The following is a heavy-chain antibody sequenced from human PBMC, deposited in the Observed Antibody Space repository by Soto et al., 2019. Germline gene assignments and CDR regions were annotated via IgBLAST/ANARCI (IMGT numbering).Heavy chain of an antibody. CDR2: IYYSGST. Sequence: PSETLSLTCIVSGGSISSGDYYWSWIRQPPGKGLEWIGSIYYSGSTYSHPSLKSRVTISVDTSKNQFSLKLSSVTAADTAVYYCARQTTVVTPAVIPSYFDYWGQGTLVTVSS. CDR3: ARQTTVVTPAVIPSYFDY. J-gene: IGHJ4*02. D-gene: IGHD2-21*02. V-gene: IGHV4-30-4*01. CDR1: GGSISSGDYY.